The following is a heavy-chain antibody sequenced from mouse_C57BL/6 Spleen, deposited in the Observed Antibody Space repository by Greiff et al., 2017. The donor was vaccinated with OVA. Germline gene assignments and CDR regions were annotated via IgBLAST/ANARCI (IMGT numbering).Heavy chain of an antibody. Sequence: QVQLQQSGPELVKPGASVKISCKASGYSFTSYYIHWVKQRPGQGLEWIGWIYPGSGNTKYNEKFKGKATLTADTYSSTAYMQLSSLTSEDSAVYYCANPPTAQATPAWFAYWGQGTLVTVSA. CDR1: GYSFTSYY. V-gene: IGHV1-66*01. CDR3: ANPPTAQATPAWFAY. J-gene: IGHJ3*01. CDR2: IYPGSGNT. D-gene: IGHD3-2*02.